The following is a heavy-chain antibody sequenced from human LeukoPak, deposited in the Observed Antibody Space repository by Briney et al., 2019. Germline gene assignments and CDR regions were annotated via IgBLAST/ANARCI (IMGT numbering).Heavy chain of an antibody. Sequence: GASVKVSCKASGYTCTSYDINWVRQATGQGLEWMGWMNPNSGNTGYAQKFQGRVTMTEDTSTDTAYMELSSLRSEDTAVYYCATDSSPPFQLPPAGHAFDIWGQGTMVTVSS. V-gene: IGHV1-8*01. D-gene: IGHD2-2*01. CDR2: MNPNSGNT. J-gene: IGHJ3*02. CDR3: ATDSSPPFQLPPAGHAFDI. CDR1: GYTCTSYD.